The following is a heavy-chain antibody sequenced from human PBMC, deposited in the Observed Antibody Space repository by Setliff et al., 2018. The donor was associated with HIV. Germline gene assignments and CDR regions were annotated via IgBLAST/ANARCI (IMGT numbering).Heavy chain of an antibody. J-gene: IGHJ3*02. V-gene: IGHV4-39*02. CDR3: ARSFSGRYFWSGYYTGPDPKGENAFDI. CDR2: IYSSGST. CDR1: GGSISNSNYF. D-gene: IGHD3-3*01. Sequence: PSETLSLTCTVSGGSISNSNYFWGWIRQPPGKGLEWIGRIYSSGSTYYQPSLQGRVSMSIDSSKNHFSLSLRYVTAADTAVYYCARSFSGRYFWSGYYTGPDPKGENAFDIWGQGTRVTVSS.